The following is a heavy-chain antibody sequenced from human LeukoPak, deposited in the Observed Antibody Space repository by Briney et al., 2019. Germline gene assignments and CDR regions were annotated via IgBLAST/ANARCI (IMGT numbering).Heavy chain of an antibody. J-gene: IGHJ4*02. V-gene: IGHV3-7*02. D-gene: IGHD2-15*01. CDR3: ARSSSVGYCKY. CDR1: RFTFSSYW. Sequence: GRSLRLSCAASRFTFSSYWMSWVRQAPGKGLEWVANIKQEGSEKYYVDSVKGRFTISRDNAKNSLYLQMNSLRAEDTAVYYCARSSSVGYCKYWGQGTLVTVSS. CDR2: IKQEGSEK.